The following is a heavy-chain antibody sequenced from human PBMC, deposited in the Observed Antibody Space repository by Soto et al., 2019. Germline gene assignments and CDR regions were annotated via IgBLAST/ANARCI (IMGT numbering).Heavy chain of an antibody. CDR2: IYYSGST. Sequence: QVQLQESGPGLVKPSQTLSLTCTVSGGSISSGGYYWSWIRQHPGKGLEWIGYIYYSGSTYYNPSLKSRVTVSVETSKNQFSLKLRSVTAADTAVYYCARDTSLPGGPLGSYYYGMDVWGQGTTVTVSS. J-gene: IGHJ6*02. V-gene: IGHV4-31*03. CDR1: GGSISSGGYY. CDR3: ARDTSLPGGPLGSYYYGMDV. D-gene: IGHD3-16*01.